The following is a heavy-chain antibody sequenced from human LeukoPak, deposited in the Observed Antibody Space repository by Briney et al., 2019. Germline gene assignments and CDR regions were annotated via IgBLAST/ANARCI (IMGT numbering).Heavy chain of an antibody. Sequence: SETLSLTCAVYGGSFSGYYWSWIRQPPGKGLEWIGEINHSGSTNYNPSLKSRVTISVDTSKNQFSLKLSSVTAADTAVYYCARDRGGNPPDEFVWGQGTLVTVSS. D-gene: IGHD4-23*01. CDR2: INHSGST. J-gene: IGHJ4*02. CDR1: GGSFSGYY. V-gene: IGHV4-34*01. CDR3: ARDRGGNPPDEFV.